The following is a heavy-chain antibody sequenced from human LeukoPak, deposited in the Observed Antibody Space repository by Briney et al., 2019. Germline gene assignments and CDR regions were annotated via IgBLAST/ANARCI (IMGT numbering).Heavy chain of an antibody. Sequence: VASVKVSCKASEYTFTGYYLHWVRQAPGQGLEWMGCVNPNSGDTNYAQKFQGSVTMTRDTSISTVYMELSRLRSDDTAVYYCARASGSYWWFDSWGQGTLVTVSS. V-gene: IGHV1-2*02. D-gene: IGHD1-26*01. CDR2: VNPNSGDT. CDR3: ARASGSYWWFDS. J-gene: IGHJ5*01. CDR1: EYTFTGYY.